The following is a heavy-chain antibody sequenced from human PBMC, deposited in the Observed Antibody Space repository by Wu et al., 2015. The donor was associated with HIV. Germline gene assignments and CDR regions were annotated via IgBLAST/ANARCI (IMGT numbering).Heavy chain of an antibody. CDR3: ARVEFDSGWYNWFDP. D-gene: IGHD6-19*01. V-gene: IGHV1-18*01. J-gene: IGHJ5*02. CDR1: GYILTSYP. Sequence: QLVQSGAEVKKPGASVKVSCKASGYILTSYPIGWVRQAPGQRLEWMGWINPYTGHTKSAQKFQGRVIMTTDTSSNTAYMEVRSLRSDDTAVYFCARVEFDSGWYNWFDPWGQGTLVTVSS. CDR2: INPYTGHT.